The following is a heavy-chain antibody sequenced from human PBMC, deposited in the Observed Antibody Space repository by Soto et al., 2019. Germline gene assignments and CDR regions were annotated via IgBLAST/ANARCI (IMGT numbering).Heavy chain of an antibody. Sequence: GSSLKLSCKTSGYTFSNYVINWVRQAPGQGLEWMGWISAYNGNTNFAQKLQGRVSLTTDTSSTTAYMELSSLRSEDTAVYYCARESRYCSGGSCYFLPGIDYWGQGTLVTVSS. CDR2: ISAYNGNT. J-gene: IGHJ4*02. V-gene: IGHV1-18*01. D-gene: IGHD2-15*01. CDR1: GYTFSNYV. CDR3: ARESRYCSGGSCYFLPGIDY.